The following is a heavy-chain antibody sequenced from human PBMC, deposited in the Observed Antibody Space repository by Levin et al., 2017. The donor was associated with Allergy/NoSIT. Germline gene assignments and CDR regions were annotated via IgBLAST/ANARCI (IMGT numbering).Heavy chain of an antibody. CDR3: ARGPYSSSSGAFDI. Sequence: MSGGSLRLSCKASGYTFTSYGISWVRQAPGQGLEWMGWISAYNGNTNYAQKLLGRVTMTTDTSTSTAYMELRSLRSDDTAVYYCARGPYSSSSGAFDIWGQGTMVTVSS. V-gene: IGHV1-18*01. CDR1: GYTFTSYG. J-gene: IGHJ3*02. CDR2: ISAYNGNT. D-gene: IGHD6-6*01.